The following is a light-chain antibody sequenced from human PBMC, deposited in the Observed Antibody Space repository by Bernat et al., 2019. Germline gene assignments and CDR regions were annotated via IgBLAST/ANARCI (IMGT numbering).Light chain of an antibody. CDR3: SSYTRTSTFV. CDR2: EVT. V-gene: IGLV2-18*02. Sequence: QSALTQPPSVSGSPGQSVTISCTGTRSDVGSHNRVSWYQQSPGTAPKLIISEVTNRPDGVPDRFSGSKSGNTASLTISGLQADDEADYYCSSYTRTSTFVFGTGTKVTVL. CDR1: RSDVGSHNR. J-gene: IGLJ1*01.